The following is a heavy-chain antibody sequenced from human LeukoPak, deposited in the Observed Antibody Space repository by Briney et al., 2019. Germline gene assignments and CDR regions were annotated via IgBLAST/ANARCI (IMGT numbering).Heavy chain of an antibody. V-gene: IGHV4-39*01. CDR2: IYYSGST. J-gene: IGHJ4*02. D-gene: IGHD3-22*01. CDR3: ASLRFAYYYDSSGYYYYPDY. CDR1: GGSISNYY. Sequence: SETLSLTCTVSGGSISNYYWSWIRQPPGKGLEWIGSIYYSGSTYYNPSLKSRVTISVDTSKNQFSLKLSSVTAADTAVYYCASLRFAYYYDSSGYYYYPDYWGQGTLVTVSS.